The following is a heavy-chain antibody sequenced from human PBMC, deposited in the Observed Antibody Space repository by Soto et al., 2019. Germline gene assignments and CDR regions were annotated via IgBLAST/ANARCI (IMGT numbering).Heavy chain of an antibody. CDR2: ISAYNGNT. J-gene: IGHJ4*02. CDR3: ARVLGDIAVAGTMFDY. V-gene: IGHV1-18*01. D-gene: IGHD6-19*01. Sequence: QVQLVQSGAEVRMPGASVRVSCKVSGFSVLSYGLGWVRQAPGHGLEWMGWISAYNGNTHYAENLQGRVTVTTDTSTSTAYMELRGLTSDDTALYYCARVLGDIAVAGTMFDYWGQGTLITVSS. CDR1: GFSVLSYG.